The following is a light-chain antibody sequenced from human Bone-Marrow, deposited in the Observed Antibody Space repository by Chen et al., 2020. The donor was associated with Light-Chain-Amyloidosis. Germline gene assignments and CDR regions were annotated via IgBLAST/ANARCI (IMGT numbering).Light chain of an antibody. J-gene: IGLJ3*02. CDR1: NIGSTS. CDR2: DDS. Sequence: SYVLTQPSSVSVAPGQTATIACGGNNIGSTSVDWYQQTPGQAPLLVVYDDSDRPSGIPERLSGANSGNEATRALRRVEAGDEADYYCQVWDRSSDRPVFGGGTKLTVL. V-gene: IGLV3-21*02. CDR3: QVWDRSSDRPV.